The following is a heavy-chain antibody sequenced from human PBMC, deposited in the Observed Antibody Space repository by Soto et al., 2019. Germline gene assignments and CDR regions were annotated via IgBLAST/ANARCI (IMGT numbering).Heavy chain of an antibody. Sequence: QPGGSLRLSCAASGFIFSSCWMHWVRQAPGKGPVWVSRLNSDGRITDYADSVKGRFTVSRDNAKNTLYLQMHSLRAEDTAMYYCARGDCSTTSYYQGDWLDPWGQGTLVTVSS. J-gene: IGHJ5*02. CDR1: GFIFSSCW. CDR2: LNSDGRIT. D-gene: IGHD2-2*01. V-gene: IGHV3-74*01. CDR3: ARGDCSTTSYYQGDWLDP.